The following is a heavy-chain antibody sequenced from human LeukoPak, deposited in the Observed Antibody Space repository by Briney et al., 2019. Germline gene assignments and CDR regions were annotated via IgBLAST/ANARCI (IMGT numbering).Heavy chain of an antibody. CDR1: GGSFSGYF. CDR3: ARGLRWFDP. V-gene: IGHV4-34*01. J-gene: IGHJ5*02. Sequence: SETLSLTCAVYGGSFSGYFWTWIRQPPGKGLEWIGEINHSGSTNYNPSLKSRVTISVDTSKNQFSLKLSSVTAADTAVYYCARGLRWFDPWGQGTLVTVSS. CDR2: INHSGST.